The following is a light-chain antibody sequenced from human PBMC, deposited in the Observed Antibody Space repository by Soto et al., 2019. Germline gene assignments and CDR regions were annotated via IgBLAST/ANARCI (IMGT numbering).Light chain of an antibody. V-gene: IGLV4-69*01. Sequence: QLVLTQSPSASASLGDSVKLTCTLSSGHSSYAIAWHQQQPEKGPRYLMKLNSDGSHSKGDGIPDRFSGSSSGAERYLTISSLQSEDEADYYCQTWGTGNVVFGGGTQLTVL. CDR2: LNSDGSH. J-gene: IGLJ2*01. CDR1: SGHSSYA. CDR3: QTWGTGNVV.